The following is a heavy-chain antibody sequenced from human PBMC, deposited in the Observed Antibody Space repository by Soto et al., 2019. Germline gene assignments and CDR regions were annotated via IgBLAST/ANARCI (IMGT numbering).Heavy chain of an antibody. V-gene: IGHV3-64*01. D-gene: IGHD6-13*01. CDR1: GFTFSSYA. J-gene: IGHJ4*02. CDR2: ISSNGGST. CDR3: ARQSYSSYYFDY. Sequence: EVQLVESGGGLVQPGGSLRPSCAASGFTFSSYAMHWVRQAPGKGLEYVSAISSNGGSTYYANSVKGRFTISRDNSKNTLYLQMGSLRAEDMAVYYCARQSYSSYYFDYWGQGTLVTVSS.